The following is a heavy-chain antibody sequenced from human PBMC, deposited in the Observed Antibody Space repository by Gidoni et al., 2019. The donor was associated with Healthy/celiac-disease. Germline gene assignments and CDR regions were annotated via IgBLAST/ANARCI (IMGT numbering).Heavy chain of an antibody. V-gene: IGHV3-7*05. D-gene: IGHD4-17*01. CDR3: ARDRRAPYDYGDSLFDY. CDR2: IKQDGSEK. CDR1: GFPFRSYW. J-gene: IGHJ4*02. Sequence: EVQLVESGGGLVQPGGSLRLSCAASGFPFRSYWMSWVRQAPGKGLEWVANIKQDGSEKYYGDSVKGRFTISRDNAKNSLYLQMNSLRAEDTAVYYCARDRRAPYDYGDSLFDYWGQGTLVTVSS.